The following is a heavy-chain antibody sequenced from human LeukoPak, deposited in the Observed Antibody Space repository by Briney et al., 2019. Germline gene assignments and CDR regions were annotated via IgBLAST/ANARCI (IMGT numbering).Heavy chain of an antibody. Sequence: PSETLSLTCTVSGGSISGYYWSWIRQPPGKGLEGSGYIYYRGSTKYNTSLKSRVTISVDTAKTQLSLKLSSETVADKAVYDCARQGDYYDSSGYAFDICGQGTMFTVSS. V-gene: IGHV4-59*08. D-gene: IGHD3-22*01. CDR2: IYYRGST. CDR3: ARQGDYYDSSGYAFDI. CDR1: GGSISGYY. J-gene: IGHJ3*02.